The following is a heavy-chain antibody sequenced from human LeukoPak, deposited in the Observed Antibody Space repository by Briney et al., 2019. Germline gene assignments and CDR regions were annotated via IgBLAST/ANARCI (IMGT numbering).Heavy chain of an antibody. J-gene: IGHJ5*02. CDR2: IYSGGST. Sequence: GGSLRLSCAVSGFTVSSNYMSWVRQAPGTGLEWVSVIYSGGSTDYADSVKGRFTISRDNSKNTLYLQMNSLRAEDTAIYYCARDLNNGSYHWFDPWGQGTLVTVSS. CDR3: ARDLNNGSYHWFDP. V-gene: IGHV3-66*01. CDR1: GFTVSSNY. D-gene: IGHD1-26*01.